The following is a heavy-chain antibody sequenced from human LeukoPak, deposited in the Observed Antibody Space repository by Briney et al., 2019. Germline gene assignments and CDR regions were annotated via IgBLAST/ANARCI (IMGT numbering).Heavy chain of an antibody. CDR2: FSDSGGTT. Sequence: GGSLRLSCAASVFTFGAYAMSWVRQAPGKGLEWVSTFSDSGGTTYYADSVKGRFTISRDTSKSTLYLQVTSLRAEDTAVYYCVKGAPAHGYNYDLYYYYYGMDVWGQGTTVTVSS. J-gene: IGHJ6*02. V-gene: IGHV3-23*01. CDR3: VKGAPAHGYNYDLYYYYYGMDV. D-gene: IGHD5-18*01. CDR1: VFTFGAYA.